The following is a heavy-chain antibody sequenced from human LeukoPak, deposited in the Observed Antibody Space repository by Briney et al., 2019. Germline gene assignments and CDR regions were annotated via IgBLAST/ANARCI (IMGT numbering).Heavy chain of an antibody. Sequence: SETLSLTCTVSGGSISSSSYYWGWIRQPPGKGLEWIGSIYYSGSTYYNPSLKSRVTISVDTSKNQFSLKLSSVTAADTAVYYCARHDDFWSGYYFSYWGQGTLVTVSS. CDR3: ARHDDFWSGYYFSY. D-gene: IGHD3-3*01. V-gene: IGHV4-39*01. CDR2: IYYSGST. CDR1: GGSISSSSYY. J-gene: IGHJ4*02.